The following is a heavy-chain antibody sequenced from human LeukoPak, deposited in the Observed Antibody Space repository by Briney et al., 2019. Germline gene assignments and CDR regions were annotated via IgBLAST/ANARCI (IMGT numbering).Heavy chain of an antibody. D-gene: IGHD3-22*01. CDR2: ISGSGDTT. CDR3: AKRDNNDYYAGLHVFDI. V-gene: IGHV3-23*01. Sequence: GGSLRLSCAASGFTFSSYAMTWVRQAPGKGLEWVSGISGSGDTTYYAGSVKGRFTISRDNSKNTVDLQMNSLRADDTAVYYCAKRDNNDYYAGLHVFDIWGQGTMVTVYS. CDR1: GFTFSSYA. J-gene: IGHJ3*02.